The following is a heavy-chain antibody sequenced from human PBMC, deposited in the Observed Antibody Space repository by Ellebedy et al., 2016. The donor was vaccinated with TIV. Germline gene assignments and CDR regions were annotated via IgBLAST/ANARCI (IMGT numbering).Heavy chain of an antibody. CDR3: ASGQERGYTGYDMGWPY. V-gene: IGHV1-69*06. Sequence: SVKVSXXASAYTFNNYGISWVRQAPGQGLEWMGGIIPMFGSTIYAQEFQGRVTITADRPTKTVYMELSSLRSDDAAVYYCASGQERGYTGYDMGWPYWGQGTLVTVSS. J-gene: IGHJ4*02. CDR1: AYTFNNYG. CDR2: IIPMFGST. D-gene: IGHD5-12*01.